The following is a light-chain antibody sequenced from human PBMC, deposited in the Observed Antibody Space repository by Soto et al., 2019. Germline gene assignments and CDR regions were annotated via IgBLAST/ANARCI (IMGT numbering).Light chain of an antibody. CDR3: QHRSNWPRT. Sequence: EIVWTQSPATLSLSPGERATLSCRASQSVSTYLAWYQQKPGQAPRLLIYDASNRATGIPARFSGSGSGTDFTLTISSLEPEDFAVYYCQHRSNWPRTFGQGTKLEIK. V-gene: IGKV3-11*01. CDR2: DAS. CDR1: QSVSTY. J-gene: IGKJ2*01.